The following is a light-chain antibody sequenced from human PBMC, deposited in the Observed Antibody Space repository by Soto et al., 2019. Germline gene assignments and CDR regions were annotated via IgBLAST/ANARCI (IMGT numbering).Light chain of an antibody. CDR3: QTYDSSLSGVV. V-gene: IGLV1-40*01. CDR1: SSNIGAGYD. Sequence: QSVLTQPPSVSGAPGQRVTISCTGSSSNIGAGYDVHWYQQFPGTAPKLLIYVNTNRPSGVPDRFSGSKSGTSASLAITGLQAEDEADYYCQTYDSSLSGVVFGVGTKLTVL. CDR2: VNT. J-gene: IGLJ2*01.